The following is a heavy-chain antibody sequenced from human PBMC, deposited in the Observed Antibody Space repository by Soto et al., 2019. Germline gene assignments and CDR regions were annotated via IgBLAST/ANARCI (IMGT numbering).Heavy chain of an antibody. D-gene: IGHD5-18*01. V-gene: IGHV4-39*07. CDR3: ARDGITAMVI. J-gene: IGHJ4*02. CDR2: IYYSGST. Sequence: SETLSLTCTVSGGSISSSSYYWGWIRQPPGKGLEWIGSIYYSGSTYYNPSLKSRVTISVDTSKNQFSLKLSSVTAADTAVYYCARDGITAMVIWGQGTLVTVSS. CDR1: GGSISSSSYY.